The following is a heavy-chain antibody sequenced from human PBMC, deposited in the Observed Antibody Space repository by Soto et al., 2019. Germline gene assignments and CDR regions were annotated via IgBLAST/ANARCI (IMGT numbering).Heavy chain of an antibody. V-gene: IGHV4-4*02. CDR3: ARYNAASGTYYFDF. D-gene: IGHD6-13*01. CDR1: GASASSTYW. CDR2: INHRGSA. J-gene: IGHJ4*02. Sequence: ASETLSLTCAVSGASASSTYWWSWVRQPPGKGPEWIGEINHRGSANYNPSLKSRVTISVDISKSQFSLRLTSVTAADTAVYYCARYNAASGTYYFDFWGQGALVTVSS.